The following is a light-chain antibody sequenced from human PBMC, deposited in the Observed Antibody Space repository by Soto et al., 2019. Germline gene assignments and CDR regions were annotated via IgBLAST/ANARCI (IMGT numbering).Light chain of an antibody. Sequence: QSALTQPRSVSGSPGQSVTISCTGTSSDVGGYNYVSWYQQDPGKAPRLMIYDVSKRPSGVPDRFSGSKSGNTASLTISGLQAEDEADYYCSSYTSSSTYVFGTGTQLTVL. CDR3: SSYTSSSTYV. CDR1: SSDVGGYNY. V-gene: IGLV2-11*01. CDR2: DVS. J-gene: IGLJ7*01.